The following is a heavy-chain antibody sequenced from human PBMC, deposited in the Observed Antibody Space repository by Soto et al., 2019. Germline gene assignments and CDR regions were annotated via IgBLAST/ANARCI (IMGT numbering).Heavy chain of an antibody. CDR3: ARAFFYQGSDSRGYSFDAFDF. D-gene: IGHD3-22*01. CDR2: ISAHSGGS. Sequence: ASVKVSCKASGSIFTNSYMHWVRQAPGHGLDWMGRISAHSGGSEYAQTFQGRVTMTTDRSTSTAYMELRSLRSDDTAVYYCARAFFYQGSDSRGYSFDAFDFWGPGTLVTVSS. CDR1: GSIFTNSY. V-gene: IGHV1-18*04. J-gene: IGHJ3*01.